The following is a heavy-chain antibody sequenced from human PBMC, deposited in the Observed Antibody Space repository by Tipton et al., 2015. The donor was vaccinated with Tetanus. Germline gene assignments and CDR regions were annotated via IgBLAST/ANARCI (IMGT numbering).Heavy chain of an antibody. D-gene: IGHD3/OR15-3a*01. J-gene: IGHJ3*02. CDR2: VHYTGKD. CDR3: ARWTASGKGAFDI. CDR1: GGSITSYY. V-gene: IGHV4-59*08. Sequence: TLSLTCNVSGGSITSYYWSWIRQRPGRGLEWVGYVHYTGKDNYSPSLRSRVTLSVDTSKNQFSLKPSSVIAADTAMYYCARWTASGKGAFDIWGQGTMVTVSS.